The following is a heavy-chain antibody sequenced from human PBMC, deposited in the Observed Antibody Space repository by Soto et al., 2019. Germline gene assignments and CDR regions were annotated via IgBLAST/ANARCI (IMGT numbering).Heavy chain of an antibody. V-gene: IGHV3-30*18. CDR1: GFTFSSYG. Sequence: GGSLRLSCAASGFTFSSYGMHWVRQAPGKGLEWVAVILYDGSNKYYADSVKGRFTISRDNSKNTLYLQMNSLRAEDTAVYYCAKVLPPEYCSSTSCYRDKGYYYMDVWGKGTTVTVSS. CDR2: ILYDGSNK. J-gene: IGHJ6*03. CDR3: AKVLPPEYCSSTSCYRDKGYYYMDV. D-gene: IGHD2-2*02.